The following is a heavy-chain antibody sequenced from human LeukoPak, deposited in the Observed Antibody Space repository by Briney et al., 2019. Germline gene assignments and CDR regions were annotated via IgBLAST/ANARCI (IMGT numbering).Heavy chain of an antibody. V-gene: IGHV1-2*02. CDR2: INSITGGT. J-gene: IGHJ6*03. CDR1: GYAFTGYY. Sequence: ASVRLCCKGAGYAFTGYYIHLIRHAPGPGLEWKGWINSITGGTNYGKKFQGRVTMTGGTTISTAYMKLSRLTSDDTAVYYCASQTAIVNYYYYHRDVWGKGNTVTVSS. CDR3: ASQTAIVNYYYYHRDV. D-gene: IGHD5-18*01.